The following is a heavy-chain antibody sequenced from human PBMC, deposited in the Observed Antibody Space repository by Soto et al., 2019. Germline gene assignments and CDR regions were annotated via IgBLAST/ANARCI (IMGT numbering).Heavy chain of an antibody. Sequence: PSETLSLTCTVSGGSISSGDYYWSWIRQPPGKGLEWIGYIYYSGSTYYNPSLKSRVTISVDTSKNQFSLKLSSVTAADTAVYYCAREAKDYYDFWCGYQYGRPYFDYWGQGTLVTVSS. V-gene: IGHV4-30-4*01. J-gene: IGHJ4*02. CDR2: IYYSGST. CDR1: GGSISSGDYY. D-gene: IGHD3-3*01. CDR3: AREAKDYYDFWCGYQYGRPYFDY.